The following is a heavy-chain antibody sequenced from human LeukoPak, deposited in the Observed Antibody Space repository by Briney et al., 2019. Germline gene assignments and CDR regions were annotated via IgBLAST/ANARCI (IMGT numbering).Heavy chain of an antibody. CDR2: IYYSGST. J-gene: IGHJ5*02. D-gene: IGHD3-10*01. CDR3: ARGGLLNWFDP. CDR1: GGSISSYY. Sequence: SEPLSLTCTVSGGSISSYYWSCIRQPPGKGLEWIGYIYYSGSTNYNPSLKSRVTISVDTSKNQFSLKLSSVTAADTAVYYCARGGLLNWFDPWGQGTLVTVSS. V-gene: IGHV4-59*01.